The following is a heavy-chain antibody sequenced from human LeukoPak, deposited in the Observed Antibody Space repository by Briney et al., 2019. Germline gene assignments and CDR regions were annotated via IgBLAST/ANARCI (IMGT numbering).Heavy chain of an antibody. CDR2: IKEDGREK. D-gene: IGHD3-16*01. J-gene: IGHJ4*02. CDR3: VRFMRGTIGGDN. V-gene: IGHV3-7*01. CDR1: GFTFSSFW. Sequence: PGGSLTLSCAASGFTFSSFWMSWIRQAPGKGLEWVANIKEDGREKYYVDSVKGRFTISRDNAKNSLYLQMNNLKAEDTAMYYCVRFMRGTIGGDNWGQGSLVTVSA.